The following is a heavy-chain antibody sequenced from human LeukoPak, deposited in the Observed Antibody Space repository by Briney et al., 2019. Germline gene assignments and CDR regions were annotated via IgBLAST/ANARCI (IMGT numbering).Heavy chain of an antibody. Sequence: SETLSLTCTVSGGSISSYYWSWIRQPAGKGLEWIGRIYTSGSTNYNPSLKSRVTMSVDTSKNQFSLRLSSVTAADTAVYYCAREGDYYDSSGYSVYWYFDLWGRGTLVTVSS. CDR3: AREGDYYDSSGYSVYWYFDL. D-gene: IGHD3-22*01. V-gene: IGHV4-4*07. CDR1: GGSISSYY. J-gene: IGHJ2*01. CDR2: IYTSGST.